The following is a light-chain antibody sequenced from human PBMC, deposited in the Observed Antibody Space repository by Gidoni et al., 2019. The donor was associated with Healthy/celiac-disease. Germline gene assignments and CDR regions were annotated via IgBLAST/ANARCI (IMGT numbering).Light chain of an antibody. CDR3: QQFNSYPLT. Sequence: AIQLTQSPSSLSASVGDRVTITCRASPGISSDLVWYQQKPGKAPKLLMYDASSLESGVPSRFSGSGSGTDFTLTISSLQPEDFATYYCQQFNSYPLTFGGGTKVEIK. CDR1: PGISSD. J-gene: IGKJ4*01. CDR2: DAS. V-gene: IGKV1-13*02.